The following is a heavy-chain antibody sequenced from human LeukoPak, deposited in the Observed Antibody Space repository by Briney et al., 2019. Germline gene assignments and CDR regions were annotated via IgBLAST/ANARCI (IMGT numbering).Heavy chain of an antibody. CDR2: IYSGGKV. CDR3: ARGITIQGYYDDYFYMDV. D-gene: IGHD1-1*01. V-gene: IGHV3-53*01. J-gene: IGHJ6*03. Sequence: PGGSLRLSCAASGFTVSSNYMSWVRQAPGKGLEWVSVIYSGGKVYYADSVRGRFTISRDNSRNTVYLQMNSLRAGDTAMYYCARGITIQGYYDDYFYMDVWGKGTTVTISS. CDR1: GFTVSSNY.